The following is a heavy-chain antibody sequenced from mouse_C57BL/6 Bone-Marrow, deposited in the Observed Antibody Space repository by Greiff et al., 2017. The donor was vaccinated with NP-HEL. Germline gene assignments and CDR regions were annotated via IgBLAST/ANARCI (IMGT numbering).Heavy chain of an antibody. J-gene: IGHJ3*01. D-gene: IGHD2-4*01. CDR1: GFNIKDDY. Sequence: VQLQQSGAELVRPGASVKLSCTASGFNIKDDYMHWVKQRPEQGLEWIGWIDPENGDTEYASKFQGKATITADTSSNTAYLPLSSLSSEDTAVYYCATGVRYYDYDGFAYWGQGTLVTVSA. CDR3: ATGVRYYDYDGFAY. CDR2: IDPENGDT. V-gene: IGHV14-4*01.